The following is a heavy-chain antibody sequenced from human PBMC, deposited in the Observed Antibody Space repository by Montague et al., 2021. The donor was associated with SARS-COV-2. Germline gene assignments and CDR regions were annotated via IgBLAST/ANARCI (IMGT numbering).Heavy chain of an antibody. CDR3: GLGRGFAVGNHYYYSYGLDV. V-gene: IGHV4-39*07. CDR2: ISYSGST. J-gene: IGHJ6*02. Sequence: SETLSLTCTVSGGSIRSSSHFWGWFRQPPGQHLDGIGLISYSGSTYYTLSLKSRAIIPRDTSKNQFSLNLRSVTAADTAVYFCGLGRGFAVGNHYYYSYGLDVWGQGTTVTVSS. D-gene: IGHD3-10*01. CDR1: GGSIRSSSHF.